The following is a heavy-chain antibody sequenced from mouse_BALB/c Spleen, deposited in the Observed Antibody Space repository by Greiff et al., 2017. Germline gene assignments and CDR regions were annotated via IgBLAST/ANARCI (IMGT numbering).Heavy chain of an antibody. D-gene: IGHD2-4*01. V-gene: IGHV1S81*02. Sequence: QVQLQQPGAELVKPGASVKLSCKASGYTFTSYWMHWVKQRPGQGLEWIGEINPSNGRTNYNEKFKSKATLTVDKSSSTAYMQLSSLTSEDSAVYYCARHDYDGFDYWGQGTTLTVSS. CDR3: ARHDYDGFDY. CDR2: INPSNGRT. CDR1: GYTFTSYW. J-gene: IGHJ2*01.